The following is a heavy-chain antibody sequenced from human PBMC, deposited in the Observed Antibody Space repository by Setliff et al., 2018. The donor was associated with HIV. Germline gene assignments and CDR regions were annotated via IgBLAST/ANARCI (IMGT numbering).Heavy chain of an antibody. CDR3: ARARTRVQGGKSLYYMDV. J-gene: IGHJ6*03. V-gene: IGHV1-18*01. Sequence: ASVKVSCKASGYVFTDYDIFWVRQAPGRGLEWIGWISGNNANTNYAQKLQGRVTMTTDTSTSTAYMELSSLRSEDTAVYYCARARTRVQGGKSLYYMDVWGKGTTVTVSS. D-gene: IGHD2-15*01. CDR1: GYVFTDYD. CDR2: ISGNNANT.